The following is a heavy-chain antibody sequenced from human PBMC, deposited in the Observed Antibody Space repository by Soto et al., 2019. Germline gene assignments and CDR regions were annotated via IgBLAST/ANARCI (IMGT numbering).Heavy chain of an antibody. CDR2: IYYSGST. J-gene: IGHJ5*02. V-gene: IGHV4-31*03. Sequence: QVQLQESGPGLVKPSQTLSLTCTVSGGSISSGGYYWSWIRQHPGKGLEWIGYIYYSGSTYYNPYLKGRVTISVDTSKNQFSLKLSSVTAADTAVYYCAREGETSAEDRNWFDPWGQGTLVTVSS. CDR3: AREGETSAEDRNWFDP. CDR1: GGSISSGGYY. D-gene: IGHD2-15*01.